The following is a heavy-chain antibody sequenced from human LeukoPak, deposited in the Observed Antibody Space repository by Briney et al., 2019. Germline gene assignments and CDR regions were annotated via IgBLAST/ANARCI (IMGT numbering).Heavy chain of an antibody. Sequence: PGGSLRLSCAASGFTFSSYAMHWVRQAPGKGLEGVAVISYDGSNKYYADSVKGRFTISRDNSKNTLYLQMNSLRAEDTAVYYCASPPFGGWYVPVDYWGQGTLVTVSS. D-gene: IGHD6-19*01. V-gene: IGHV3-30-3*01. CDR2: ISYDGSNK. J-gene: IGHJ4*02. CDR3: ASPPFGGWYVPVDY. CDR1: GFTFSSYA.